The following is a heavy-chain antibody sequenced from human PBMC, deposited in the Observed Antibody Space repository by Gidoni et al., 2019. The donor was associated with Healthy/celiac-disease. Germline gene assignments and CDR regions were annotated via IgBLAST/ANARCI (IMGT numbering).Heavy chain of an antibody. D-gene: IGHD6-13*01. V-gene: IGHV3-21*01. CDR3: ARVHRIAAAGTGGY. J-gene: IGHJ4*02. Sequence: EVQLVESGGGLVKPGGSLRLSCAASGFTFSSYSMNWVRQAPGKGLECVSSISSSSSYIYYADSVKGRFTISRDNAKNSLYLQMNSLRAEDTAVYYCARVHRIAAAGTGGYWGQGTLVTVSS. CDR1: GFTFSSYS. CDR2: ISSSSSYI.